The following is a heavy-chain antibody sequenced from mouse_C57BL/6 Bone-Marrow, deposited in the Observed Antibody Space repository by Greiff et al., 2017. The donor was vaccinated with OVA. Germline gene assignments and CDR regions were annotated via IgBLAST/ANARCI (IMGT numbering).Heavy chain of an antibody. D-gene: IGHD2-5*01. V-gene: IGHV3-1*01. J-gene: IGHJ1*03. Sequence: VQLQQSGPGMVKPSQSLSLTCTVTGYSITSGYDWHWIRHFPGNKLEWMGYISYSGSTNYNPSLKSRISITHDTSKNHFFLKLNSVTTEDTATYYCAREGPYYSNYWYFDVWGTGTTVTVSS. CDR1: GYSITSGYD. CDR3: AREGPYYSNYWYFDV. CDR2: ISYSGST.